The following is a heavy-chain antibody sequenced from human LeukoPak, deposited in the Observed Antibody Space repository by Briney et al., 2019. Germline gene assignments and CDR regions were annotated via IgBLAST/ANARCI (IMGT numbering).Heavy chain of an antibody. J-gene: IGHJ6*03. Sequence: PSETLSLTCTVSGGSISSPYWSWIRQPPGKGLEWIGYIYYSGSTNYNPSLKSRVTISVDTSKNQFSLKLSSVTAADTAVYYCASGSPGYYDFWSGYSPYYYYMDVWGKGTTVTVSS. V-gene: IGHV4-59*11. CDR1: GGSISSPY. CDR2: IYYSGST. D-gene: IGHD3-3*01. CDR3: ASGSPGYYDFWSGYSPYYYYMDV.